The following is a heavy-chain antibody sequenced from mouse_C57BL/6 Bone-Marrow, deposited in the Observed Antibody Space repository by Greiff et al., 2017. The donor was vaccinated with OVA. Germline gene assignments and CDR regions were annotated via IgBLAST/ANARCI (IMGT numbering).Heavy chain of an antibody. CDR1: GYAFTNYL. D-gene: IGHD6-2*01. J-gene: IGHJ4*01. Sequence: QVQLKQSGAELVRPGTSVKVSCKASGYAFTNYLIEWVKQRPGQGLEWIGVINPGSGGTNYNEKFKGKATLTADKSSRTAYMQISSRTSEDASVFFCARWGGLDAMDYWGQGTSVTVSS. CDR3: ARWGGLDAMDY. V-gene: IGHV1-54*01. CDR2: INPGSGGT.